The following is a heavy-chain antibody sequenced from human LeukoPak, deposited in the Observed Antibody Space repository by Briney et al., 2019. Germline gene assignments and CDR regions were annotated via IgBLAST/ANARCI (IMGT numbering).Heavy chain of an antibody. D-gene: IGHD5-12*01. V-gene: IGHV4-59*08. J-gene: IGHJ4*02. Sequence: SETLSLTCTVSGGSISSYYWSWIRQPPGKGLEWIGYIYYSGSTNYNPSLKSRVTISVDTSKNQFSLKLSSVTAADTAVYYCARADYGGYVVYWGQGTLVTVSS. CDR3: ARADYGGYVVY. CDR2: IYYSGST. CDR1: GGSISSYY.